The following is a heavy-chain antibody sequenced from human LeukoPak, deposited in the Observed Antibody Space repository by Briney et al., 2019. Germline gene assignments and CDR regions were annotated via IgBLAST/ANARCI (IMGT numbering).Heavy chain of an antibody. CDR2: VQSKANGDAT. D-gene: IGHD3-22*01. V-gene: IGHV3-73*01. CDR3: TTYDTGGETRIDY. Sequence: PGGSLRLSCAASGFTFSGSTVHWVRQASGKGLEWVGRVQSKANGDATTFAESVKGRFTISRDDSKNTAYLQMNSLKTEDTAVYYCTTYDTGGETRIDYWGQGTLVTVSS. J-gene: IGHJ4*02. CDR1: GFTFSGST.